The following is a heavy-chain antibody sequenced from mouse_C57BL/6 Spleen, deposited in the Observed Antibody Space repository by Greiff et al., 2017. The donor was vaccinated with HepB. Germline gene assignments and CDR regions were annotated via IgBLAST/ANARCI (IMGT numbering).Heavy chain of an antibody. CDR2: ISYSGST. D-gene: IGHD4-1*01. J-gene: IGHJ3*01. CDR1: GYSITSGYD. Sequence: EVQLQESGPGMVKPSQSLSLTCTVTGYSITSGYDWHWIRHFPGNKLEWMGYISYSGSTNYNPSLKSRISITHDTSKNHFFLKLNSVTTEDTATYYCARAGNWDVFAYWGQGTLVTVSA. V-gene: IGHV3-1*01. CDR3: ARAGNWDVFAY.